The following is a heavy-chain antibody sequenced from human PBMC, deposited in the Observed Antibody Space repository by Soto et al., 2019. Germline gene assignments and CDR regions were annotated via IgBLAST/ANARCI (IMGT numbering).Heavy chain of an antibody. Sequence: ESGGGLVKPGGSLRLSCAASGFTFSSYNMNWVRQAPGKGLEWVSSISSSSSYIYSADSVKGRFTISRDNAKNSLYLQMNSLRAEDTAVYYCARGRDGITMVRGADWGQGTLVTVSS. CDR3: ARGRDGITMVRGAD. V-gene: IGHV3-21*01. J-gene: IGHJ4*02. CDR2: ISSSSSYI. D-gene: IGHD3-10*01. CDR1: GFTFSSYN.